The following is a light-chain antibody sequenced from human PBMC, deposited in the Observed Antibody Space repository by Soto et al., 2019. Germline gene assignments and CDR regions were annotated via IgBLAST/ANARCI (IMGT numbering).Light chain of an antibody. CDR2: SND. CDR3: AAWDVTPRARI. Sequence: QSVLAQPPSASGTPGQRVTISCSGSNSNIGRNDVTWYQQVPGTAPQCLVYSNDQRPSGVTDRISGSRSGTSASLAISGLQAGDDAEYCFAAWDVTPRARIFGGGSKLTVL. J-gene: IGLJ2*01. V-gene: IGLV1-44*01. CDR1: NSNIGRND.